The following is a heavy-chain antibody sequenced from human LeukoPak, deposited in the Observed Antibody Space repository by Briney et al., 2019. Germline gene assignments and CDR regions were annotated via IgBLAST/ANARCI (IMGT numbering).Heavy chain of an antibody. V-gene: IGHV1-69*13. D-gene: IGHD3-3*01. CDR1: GGTFSSYA. J-gene: IGHJ6*03. Sequence: GASVTVSCKASGGTFSSYAISWVRQAPGQGLEWMGGIIPIFGTANYAQKFQGRVTITADESTSTAYMELSSLRSEDTAVYYCARDEVTTIFGVVKLERPVNYYYYYMDVWGKGTTVTVSS. CDR2: IIPIFGTA. CDR3: ARDEVTTIFGVVKLERPVNYYYYYMDV.